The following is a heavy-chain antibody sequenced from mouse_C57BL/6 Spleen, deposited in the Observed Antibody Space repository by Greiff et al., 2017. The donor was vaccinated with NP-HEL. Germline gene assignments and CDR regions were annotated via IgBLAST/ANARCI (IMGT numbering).Heavy chain of an antibody. Sequence: QVQLQQPGAELVRPGTSVKLSCKASGYTFTSYWMHWVKQRPGQGLEWIGVIDPSDSYTNYNQKFKGKATLTVDTSSSTAYMQLSSLTSEDSAVYYCARDSSGPAYWGQGTLVTVSA. CDR2: IDPSDSYT. CDR3: ARDSSGPAY. D-gene: IGHD3-2*02. CDR1: GYTFTSYW. J-gene: IGHJ3*01. V-gene: IGHV1-59*01.